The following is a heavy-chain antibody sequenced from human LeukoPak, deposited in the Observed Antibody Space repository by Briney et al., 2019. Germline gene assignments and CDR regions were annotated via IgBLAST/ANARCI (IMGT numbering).Heavy chain of an antibody. D-gene: IGHD6-19*01. V-gene: IGHV3-7*03. J-gene: IGHJ4*02. CDR1: GFTFSAYW. CDR3: ASRSSIYTSGWYGGEN. Sequence: PGGSLRLSCAASGFTFSAYWMSWVRQAPGMGLEWVANIRPDGSEKYYVDSVKGRFTISRDNAENSLYLQMNSLRAEDTAVYYCASRSSIYTSGWYGGENWGQGTLVTVST. CDR2: IRPDGSEK.